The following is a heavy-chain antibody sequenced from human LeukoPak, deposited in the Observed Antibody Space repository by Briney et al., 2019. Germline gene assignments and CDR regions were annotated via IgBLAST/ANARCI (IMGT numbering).Heavy chain of an antibody. V-gene: IGHV3-30*18. CDR1: GFTFSSYG. CDR3: AKAGTDY. D-gene: IGHD1-1*01. J-gene: IGHJ4*02. CDR2: ISYDGSNK. Sequence: GGSLRLSCAASGFTFSSYGMHWVRQAPGKGLEWVAVISYDGSNKYYADSVKGRFTISRDNSKNTLYLQMNSLRAEDTAVYCCAKAGTDYWGQGTLVTVSS.